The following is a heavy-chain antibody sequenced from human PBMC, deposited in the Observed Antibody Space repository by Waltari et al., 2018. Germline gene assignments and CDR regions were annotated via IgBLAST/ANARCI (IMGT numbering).Heavy chain of an antibody. V-gene: IGHV4-39*01. CDR1: GGSISSSSYY. D-gene: IGHD2-15*01. J-gene: IGHJ4*02. CDR3: ASDRPYCSGGSCYSY. CDR2: IYYSGSA. Sequence: QLQLQESGPGLVKPSETLSLTCTVSGGSISSSSYYWGWIRQPPGKGREWIGSIYYSGSAYYNPSLKSRVTISVDTSKNQFSLKLSSVTAADTAVYYCASDRPYCSGGSCYSYWGQGTLVTVSS.